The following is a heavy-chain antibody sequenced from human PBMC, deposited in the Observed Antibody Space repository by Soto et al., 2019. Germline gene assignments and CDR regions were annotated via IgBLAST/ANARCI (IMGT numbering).Heavy chain of an antibody. CDR2: ISAGNGNT. V-gene: IGHV1-3*01. D-gene: IGHD3-22*01. CDR3: ARVTRRNYYDSSGYFPFDY. Sequence: ASVKVSCKASGYTFTSYAMHWVRQAPGQRLEWMGWISAGNGNTKYSQKFQGRVTITRDTSASTAYMELSSLRSEDTAVYYCARVTRRNYYDSSGYFPFDYWGQGTLVTVSS. CDR1: GYTFTSYA. J-gene: IGHJ4*02.